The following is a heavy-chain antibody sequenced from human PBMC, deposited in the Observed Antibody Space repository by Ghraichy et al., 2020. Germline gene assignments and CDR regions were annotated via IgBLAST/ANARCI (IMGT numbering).Heavy chain of an antibody. CDR3: ARLDSGSYYGRNVFDY. J-gene: IGHJ4*02. Sequence: SETLSLTCTVSGGSISSYYWSWIRQPPGKGLEWIGYIYYSGSTNYNPSLKSRVTISVDTSKNQFSLKLSSVTAADTAVYYCARLDSGSYYGRNVFDYWGQGTLVTVSS. V-gene: IGHV4-59*01. CDR1: GGSISSYY. CDR2: IYYSGST. D-gene: IGHD1-26*01.